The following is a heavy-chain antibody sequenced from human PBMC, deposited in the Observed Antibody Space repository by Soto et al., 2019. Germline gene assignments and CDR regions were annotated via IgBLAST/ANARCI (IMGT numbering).Heavy chain of an antibody. V-gene: IGHV4-59*01. CDR3: ASYGDYGYFDY. D-gene: IGHD4-17*01. Sequence: XATLSLTCTVSGGSISSYYWSWIRQPPGKGLEWIGYIYYSGSTNYNPSLKSRVTISVDTSKNQFSLKLSSVTAADTAVYYCASYGDYGYFDYWGQGTLVTVSS. J-gene: IGHJ4*02. CDR2: IYYSGST. CDR1: GGSISSYY.